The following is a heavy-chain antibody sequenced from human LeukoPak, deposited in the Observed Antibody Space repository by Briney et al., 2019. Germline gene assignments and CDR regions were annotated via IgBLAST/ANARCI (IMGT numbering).Heavy chain of an antibody. CDR3: ARGRFDY. Sequence: ASVKVSCKASGYTFTSYDIDWVRQATGQGLEWMGWMNPNSGNTGYAQKYQGRVTMTRNTSISTAYMELSGLRSEDTTVYYCARGRFDYWGQGTLVTVSS. J-gene: IGHJ4*02. CDR2: MNPNSGNT. V-gene: IGHV1-8*01. CDR1: GYTFTSYD.